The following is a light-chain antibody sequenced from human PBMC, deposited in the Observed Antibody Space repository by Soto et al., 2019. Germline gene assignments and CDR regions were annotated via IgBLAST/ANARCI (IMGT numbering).Light chain of an antibody. Sequence: QSVLTQPPSVSAAPGQKVTISCSGSSSNIGNNYVSWYQQLPGTAPKLLIYENNKRPSGIPDRFSGSKSGTSATLGITGLQTGDGADYYCGTGNSSLSDVVFGGGTKVTVL. CDR3: GTGNSSLSDVV. CDR1: SSNIGNNY. J-gene: IGLJ2*01. CDR2: ENN. V-gene: IGLV1-51*02.